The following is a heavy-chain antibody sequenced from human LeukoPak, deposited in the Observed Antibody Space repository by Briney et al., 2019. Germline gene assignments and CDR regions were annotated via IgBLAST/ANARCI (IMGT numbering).Heavy chain of an antibody. CDR2: ISAYNGNT. J-gene: IGHJ5*02. Sequence: GASVKVSCKASGYTFTSYGISWVRQAPGQGLEWMGWISAYNGNTNYAQKLQGRVTMTTDTSTSTAYTELRSLRSDDTAVYYCARDLKWLRPNWFDPWGQGTLVTVSS. D-gene: IGHD5-12*01. CDR1: GYTFTSYG. CDR3: ARDLKWLRPNWFDP. V-gene: IGHV1-18*01.